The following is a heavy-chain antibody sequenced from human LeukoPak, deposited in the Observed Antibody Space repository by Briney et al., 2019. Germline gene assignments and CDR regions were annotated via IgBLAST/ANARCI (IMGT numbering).Heavy chain of an antibody. D-gene: IGHD2/OR15-2a*01. CDR3: ARDLDFYATDY. J-gene: IGHJ4*02. CDR1: GFSLSRYW. CDR2: IGKDGTGN. V-gene: IGHV3-7*01. Sequence: GGSLRLSCAASGFSLSRYWMSWVRQAPGKGLEWVANIGKDGTGNHYVDSVKGRFTISRDNAKNSVYLEMNSLRADDTAIYYCARDLDFYATDYWGLGTLVTVSS.